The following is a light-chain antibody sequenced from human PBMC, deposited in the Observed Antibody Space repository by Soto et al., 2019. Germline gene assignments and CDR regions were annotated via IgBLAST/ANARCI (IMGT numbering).Light chain of an antibody. CDR2: DDD. J-gene: IGLJ1*01. CDR3: GSWDSSLSAYV. Sequence: QSVLTQPPSVSAAPGQKVTISCSGSSSNIGGNSVSWYQQLPGTAPKLLIYDDDKRPSGIPDRFSGSKSDTSATLGITGFQTGDEADYYCGSWDSSLSAYVFATGTKVTVL. CDR1: SSNIGGNS. V-gene: IGLV1-51*01.